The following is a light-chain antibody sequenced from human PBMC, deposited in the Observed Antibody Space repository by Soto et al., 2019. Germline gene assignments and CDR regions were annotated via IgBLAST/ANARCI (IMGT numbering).Light chain of an antibody. CDR3: LQHNSYPYS. J-gene: IGKJ2*03. V-gene: IGKV1-17*01. CDR1: QGITND. Sequence: DIQMTQSPSSLSASIGDRVTITCRASQGITNDLGWYQQKPGKAPKRLIYAASSLQGGVPSRFIGSGSRTEFTLTISSLQPEDFATYYCLQHNSYPYSFGQGTKLEIK. CDR2: AAS.